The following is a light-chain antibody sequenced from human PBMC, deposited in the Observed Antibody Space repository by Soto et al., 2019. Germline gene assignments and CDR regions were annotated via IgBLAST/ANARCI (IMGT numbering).Light chain of an antibody. CDR2: DAS. V-gene: IGKV1-5*01. CDR1: QSLNNY. CDR3: QQYYRSSIP. J-gene: IGKJ5*01. Sequence: DIQMTQSPSTLAASVGDRVTITCRASQSLNNYLAWYQQKPGKAPKLLIYDASTLERGVTSRCSGTGSGTECTLTISSLQPDDFATYYCQQYYRSSIPFGQGTRLEIK.